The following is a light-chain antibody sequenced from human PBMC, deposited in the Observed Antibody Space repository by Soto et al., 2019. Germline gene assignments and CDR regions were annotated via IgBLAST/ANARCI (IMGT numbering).Light chain of an antibody. CDR2: NTS. Sequence: QAVVTQEPSLTVSLGGTVILTCGSSTGAVTSGHWPSWFEQKPGQAPMTLIFNTSNKHSWTPARFSGSLLGGKAALTLSGAQPEDEADYYCLLSYTGARLFGGGTKVTVL. V-gene: IGLV7-46*01. CDR3: LLSYTGARL. CDR1: TGAVTSGHW. J-gene: IGLJ2*01.